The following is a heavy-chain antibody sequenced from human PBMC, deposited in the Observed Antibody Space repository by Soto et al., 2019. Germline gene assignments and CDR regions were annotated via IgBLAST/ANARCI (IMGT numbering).Heavy chain of an antibody. CDR1: GYTFTGYS. Sequence: GASVKVSCKASGYTFTGYSMHWVRQAPGQRLEWMGWINAGNGNTKYSQKFQGRVTITRDTSASTAYMELSSLRSEDTAVYYCARLDDFWSGYPTTYYYYGMDVWGQGTTVTVSS. CDR3: ARLDDFWSGYPTTYYYYGMDV. D-gene: IGHD3-3*01. CDR2: INAGNGNT. J-gene: IGHJ6*02. V-gene: IGHV1-3*01.